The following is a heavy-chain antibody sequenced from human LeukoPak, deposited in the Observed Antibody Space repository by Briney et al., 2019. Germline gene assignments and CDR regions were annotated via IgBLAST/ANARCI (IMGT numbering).Heavy chain of an antibody. J-gene: IGHJ4*02. CDR2: LYSDGNT. CDR1: GCTIITNY. D-gene: IGHD2-15*01. V-gene: IGHV3-53*01. Sequence: GGSLSLSCTASGCTIITNYRSWVRQPPGNGLEWVSVLYSDGNTKYTASVQGRFTISVDNSKNPLSLKMNTLSPADTAVYYCARGVETLAANTLADWGKGTLVTVSS. CDR3: ARGVETLAANTLAD.